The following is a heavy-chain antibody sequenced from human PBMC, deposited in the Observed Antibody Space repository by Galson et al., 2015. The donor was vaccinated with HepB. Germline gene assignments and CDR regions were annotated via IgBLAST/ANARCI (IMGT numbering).Heavy chain of an antibody. V-gene: IGHV1-69*13. J-gene: IGHJ6*02. CDR1: GGTFSSYA. CDR2: IIPIFGTA. CDR3: AVPSSAADIARDYYYGMDV. D-gene: IGHD6-13*01. Sequence: SVKVSCKASGGTFSSYAISWVRQAPGQGLEWMGGIIPIFGTANYAQKFQGRVTITADESTSTAYMELSSLRSEDTAVYYCAVPSSAADIARDYYYGMDVWGQGTTVTVSS.